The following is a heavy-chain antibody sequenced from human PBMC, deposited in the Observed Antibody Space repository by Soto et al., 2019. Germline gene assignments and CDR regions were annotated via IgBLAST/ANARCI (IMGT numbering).Heavy chain of an antibody. J-gene: IGHJ3*02. D-gene: IGHD2-2*02. CDR2: IMPVFGTP. CDR3: ARGVTANYTGGDAFAI. Sequence: QVLLVQSGAEVKKPGSSVKVSCKAAGGSFSSYTVSWVRQAPGQGLDYMGGIMPVFGTPTYTEKFQGRITITADESTGTAYMELTSLKSDDTAVYYCARGVTANYTGGDAFAIWGQGTMVTVSS. V-gene: IGHV1-69*01. CDR1: GGSFSSYT.